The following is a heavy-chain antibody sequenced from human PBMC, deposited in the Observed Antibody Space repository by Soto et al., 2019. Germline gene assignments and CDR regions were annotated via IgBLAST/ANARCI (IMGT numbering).Heavy chain of an antibody. CDR3: ARQGITGINYYYYYGMDV. J-gene: IGHJ6*02. CDR2: IYPGDSDT. Sequence: ESLKISCKGSGYSFTSYWIGWVRQMPGKGLEWMGIIYPGDSDTRYSPSFQGQVTISADKSISTAYLQWSSLKASDTAMYYCARQGITGINYYYYYGMDVWGQGTTVTVSS. CDR1: GYSFTSYW. V-gene: IGHV5-51*01. D-gene: IGHD1-20*01.